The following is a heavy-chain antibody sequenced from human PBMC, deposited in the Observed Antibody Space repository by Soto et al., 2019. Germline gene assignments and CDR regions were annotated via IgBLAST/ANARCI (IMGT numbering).Heavy chain of an antibody. CDR3: AGAEYWLAFGY. Sequence: QVQVQESGPGLLKSSETLSLSYTVSSGSISSYYWSWIRQSPGKGLEWIGNIHKNGNTNYNPSLKSRVTISVDTSKNQVSLKLSSVTAADTAMYYCAGAEYWLAFGYWGQGTLVTVSS. D-gene: IGHD6-19*01. V-gene: IGHV4-59*08. CDR2: IHKNGNT. CDR1: SGSISSYY. J-gene: IGHJ4*02.